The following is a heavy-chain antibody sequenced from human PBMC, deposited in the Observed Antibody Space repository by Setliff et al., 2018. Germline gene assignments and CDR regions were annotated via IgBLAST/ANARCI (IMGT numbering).Heavy chain of an antibody. J-gene: IGHJ4*02. V-gene: IGHV4-38-2*01. CDR3: ARFRRVMATITEYYFDY. CDR1: GYSISSGYY. CDR2: IYHSGST. D-gene: IGHD5-12*01. Sequence: NPSETLSLTCAVSGYSISSGYYWGWIRQPPGKGLEWIGSIYHSGSTYYNPSLKSRVTISVDTSKTQFSLKLSPVTAADTAVYYCARFRRVMATITEYYFDYRGQGTLVTVSS.